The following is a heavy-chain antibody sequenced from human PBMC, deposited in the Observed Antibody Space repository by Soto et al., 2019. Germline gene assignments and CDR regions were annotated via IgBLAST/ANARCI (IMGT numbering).Heavy chain of an antibody. CDR1: NGSISPNY. J-gene: IGHJ4*02. Sequence: SETLSLTCTVSNGSISPNYWSWIRQPPGKGLEWIGYIYFAGTTTYNPSLESRVTISLDASKNRFSLRLTSVTAADTAVYYCARLGAYFQALDSWGQGTLVTVSS. CDR3: ARLGAYFQALDS. D-gene: IGHD3-16*01. V-gene: IGHV4-59*08. CDR2: IYFAGTT.